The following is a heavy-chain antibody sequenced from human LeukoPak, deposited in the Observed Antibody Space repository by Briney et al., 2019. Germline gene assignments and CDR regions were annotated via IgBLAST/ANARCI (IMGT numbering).Heavy chain of an antibody. J-gene: IGHJ4*02. CDR2: ISYDGNNK. CDR1: GFTFSRNA. CDR3: ARPNGGYDPIGY. Sequence: GRSLRLSSAASGFTFSRNAIHWVRQAPGKGLEGVAVISYDGNNKYYADSVKGRFTISRDNSQNTLYLQMNSLRPEDTAVYYCARPNGGYDPIGYWGQGTLVTVSS. V-gene: IGHV3-30-3*01. D-gene: IGHD5-12*01.